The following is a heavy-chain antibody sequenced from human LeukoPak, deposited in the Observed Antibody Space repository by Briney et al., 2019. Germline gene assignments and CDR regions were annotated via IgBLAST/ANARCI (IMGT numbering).Heavy chain of an antibody. V-gene: IGHV4-39*01. CDR3: VRRTSGSYSDY. CDR1: GGSVSSGSYY. J-gene: IGHJ4*02. D-gene: IGHD1-26*01. Sequence: SETLSLTCTVSGGSVSSGSYYWGWIRQPPGKGLEWIATISYSGSTTSYNPSLKSRVTISVDTSKNQFSLKLNSVTAADTAVYYCVRRTSGSYSDYWGQGTLVTVSS. CDR2: ISYSGSTT.